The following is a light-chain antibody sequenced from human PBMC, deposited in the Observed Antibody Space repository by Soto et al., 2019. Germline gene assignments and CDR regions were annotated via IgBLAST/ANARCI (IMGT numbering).Light chain of an antibody. CDR1: QSISNS. CDR2: AAS. V-gene: IGKV1-39*01. Sequence: DIRMTQSPSSLSASIGDRVTITCRASQSISNSLNWFQQRPGKPPKLLIYAASSLQSGVPSRFSGSGSGTDFTLTISGLQPEDFATYYCQQSYSIPPFTFGPGTKVDIK. CDR3: QQSYSIPPFT. J-gene: IGKJ3*01.